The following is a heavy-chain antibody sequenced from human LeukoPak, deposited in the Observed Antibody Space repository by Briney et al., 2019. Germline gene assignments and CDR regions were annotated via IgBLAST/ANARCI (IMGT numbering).Heavy chain of an antibody. V-gene: IGHV5-51*01. CDR2: IYPGDSDT. Sequence: GESLKISCKGSGYSFISYWIGWVRQMPGKGLGWMGIIYPGDSDTRYSPSFQGQVTISADKSISTAYLQWCSLKASDTAMYYCARLGFGYYDSSGFTTEPFDYWGQGILVTVSS. J-gene: IGHJ4*02. CDR3: ARLGFGYYDSSGFTTEPFDY. D-gene: IGHD3-22*01. CDR1: GYSFISYW.